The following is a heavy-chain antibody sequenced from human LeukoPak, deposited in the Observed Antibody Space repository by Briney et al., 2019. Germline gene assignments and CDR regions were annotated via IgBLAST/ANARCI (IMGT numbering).Heavy chain of an antibody. CDR1: NGFDSYY. J-gene: IGHJ4*02. D-gene: IGHD2-21*02. CDR3: AVYGGDWQFDS. Sequence: SETLSPTCAIYNGFDSYYLTFVRQSPGKGLEWIGEITYKGSASYNPSLKSRVTISINVSQRQFSLELRSVTVADTGVYYCAVYGGDWQFDSWGQGTPVTVSS. CDR2: ITYKGSA. V-gene: IGHV4-34*01.